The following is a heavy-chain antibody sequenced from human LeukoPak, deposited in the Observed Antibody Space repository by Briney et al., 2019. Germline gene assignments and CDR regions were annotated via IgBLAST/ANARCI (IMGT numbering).Heavy chain of an antibody. CDR2: INYSGTT. CDR1: GPSIGSFY. Sequence: PSETLSLTCSVSGPSIGSFYWSWIRQPPGRGLEWVGSINYSGTTNYNPSLKSRVTISVDTSKNQFSLKLSSVTAADTAVYYCARDVGDWFDPWGQGTLVTVSS. D-gene: IGHD2-15*01. J-gene: IGHJ5*02. V-gene: IGHV4-59*01. CDR3: ARDVGDWFDP.